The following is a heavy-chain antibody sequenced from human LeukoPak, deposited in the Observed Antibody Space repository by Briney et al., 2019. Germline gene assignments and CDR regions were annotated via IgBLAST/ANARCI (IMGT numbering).Heavy chain of an antibody. V-gene: IGHV4-59*01. Sequence: SETLSLTCTVSGGSISSYYWSWIRQPPGKGLEWIGYIYYSGSTSYNPSLKSRVTISVDTSKNQFSLKLSSVTAADAAVYYCARGRLPIDYWGQGTLVTVSS. D-gene: IGHD4-11*01. J-gene: IGHJ4*02. CDR2: IYYSGST. CDR1: GGSISSYY. CDR3: ARGRLPIDY.